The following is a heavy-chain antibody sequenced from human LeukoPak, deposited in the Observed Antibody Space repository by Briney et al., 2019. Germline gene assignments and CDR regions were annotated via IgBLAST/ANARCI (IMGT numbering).Heavy chain of an antibody. D-gene: IGHD3-22*01. CDR3: ARQTYYYDSSGYDDAFDI. J-gene: IGHJ3*02. V-gene: IGHV4-39*01. CDR1: GFTFSRYG. CDR2: IYYSGST. Sequence: PGGSLRLSCSASGFTFSRYGMHWVRQPPGKGLEWIGSIYYSGSTYYNPSLKSRVTISVDTSKNQFSLKLSSVTAADTAVYYCARQTYYYDSSGYDDAFDIWGQGTMVTVSS.